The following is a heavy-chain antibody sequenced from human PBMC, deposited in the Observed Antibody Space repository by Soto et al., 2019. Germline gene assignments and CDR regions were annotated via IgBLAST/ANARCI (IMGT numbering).Heavy chain of an antibody. V-gene: IGHV3-23*01. CDR2: ISGSGGST. Sequence: GGSLRLSCAASGFTFSSYAMSWVRQAPGKGLEWVSAISGSGGSTYYADSVKGRFTISRDNSKNTLYLQMNSLRAEDTAVYYCVKGSNYDFWSGYYIDYWGQGTLVTVSS. CDR3: VKGSNYDFWSGYYIDY. D-gene: IGHD3-3*01. J-gene: IGHJ4*02. CDR1: GFTFSSYA.